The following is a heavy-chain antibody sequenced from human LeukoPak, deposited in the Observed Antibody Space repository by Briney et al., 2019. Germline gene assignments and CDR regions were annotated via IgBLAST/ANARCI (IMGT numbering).Heavy chain of an antibody. Sequence: SETLSLTCTVSGGSISSSSYYWGWIRQPPGKGLEWIGSIYYSGSTYYNPSLKSRVTISVDTSKNQFSLKLSSVTAADTAVYYCARTQEYQLLLNYCYYGMDVWGQGTTVTVSS. CDR2: IYYSGST. J-gene: IGHJ6*02. CDR3: ARTQEYQLLLNYCYYGMDV. V-gene: IGHV4-39*01. CDR1: GGSISSSSYY. D-gene: IGHD2-2*01.